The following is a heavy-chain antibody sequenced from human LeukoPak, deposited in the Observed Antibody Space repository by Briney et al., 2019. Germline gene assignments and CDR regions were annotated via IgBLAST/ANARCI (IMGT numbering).Heavy chain of an antibody. V-gene: IGHV1-46*01. J-gene: IGHJ5*02. CDR2: INPSGGST. CDR3: ARRYSSGYNWFDP. CDR1: GNTFTSYY. Sequence: ASVKVSCKASGNTFTSYYIHWVRQAPGQGLEWMGIINPSGGSTSYAQKFQGRVTMTRDTSTSTVYMELSSLRSEDTAVYYCARRYSSGYNWFDPWGQGTQVTVSS. D-gene: IGHD6-19*01.